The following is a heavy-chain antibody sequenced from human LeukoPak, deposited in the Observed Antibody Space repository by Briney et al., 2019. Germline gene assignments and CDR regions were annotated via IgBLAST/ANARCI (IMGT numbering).Heavy chain of an antibody. Sequence: GSSVKVSCKASGGAFSSYAISGGRQPPGQGVEWMGRFIPIFGTANYAQKFQGRVTITTDESTSTAYMELSSLRSEDTAVYYCARDTGFCSGGSCYGEVWFDPWGQGTLVTVSS. CDR1: GGAFSSYA. V-gene: IGHV1-69*05. D-gene: IGHD2-15*01. CDR3: ARDTGFCSGGSCYGEVWFDP. J-gene: IGHJ5*02. CDR2: FIPIFGTA.